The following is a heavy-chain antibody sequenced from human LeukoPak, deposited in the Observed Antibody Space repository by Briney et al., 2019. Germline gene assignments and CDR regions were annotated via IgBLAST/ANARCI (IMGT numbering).Heavy chain of an antibody. Sequence: PSETLSLTCAVYGGSFSGYYWSWIRQPPGKGLEWIGEINHSGSTNYNPSLKSRVTISVDTSKNQFSLKLSSVTAADTAVYYCARDRDPLYCSSTSCPYYYYGMDVWGQGTTVTVSS. CDR1: GGSFSGYY. CDR2: INHSGST. D-gene: IGHD2-2*01. V-gene: IGHV4-34*01. CDR3: ARDRDPLYCSSTSCPYYYYGMDV. J-gene: IGHJ6*02.